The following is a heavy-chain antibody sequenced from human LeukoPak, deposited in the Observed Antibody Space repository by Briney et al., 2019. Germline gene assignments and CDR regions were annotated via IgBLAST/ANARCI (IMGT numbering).Heavy chain of an antibody. J-gene: IGHJ6*02. CDR3: AKDPSYGDYVDYYYYYGMDV. D-gene: IGHD4-17*01. CDR1: GFTFSSYA. CDR2: ISGSGGST. Sequence: GGSLRLSCAASGFTFSSYAMSWVRQAPGKGLEWVSAISGSGGSTYYADSVKGRFTISKDNSKNTPYLQMNSLRAEDTAVYYCAKDPSYGDYVDYYYYYGMDVWGQGTTVTVSS. V-gene: IGHV3-23*01.